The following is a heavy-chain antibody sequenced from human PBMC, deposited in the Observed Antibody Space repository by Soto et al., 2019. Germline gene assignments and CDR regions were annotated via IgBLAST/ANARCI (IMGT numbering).Heavy chain of an antibody. CDR3: ARVAAGYCSGGSCYSPGALHFDY. D-gene: IGHD2-15*01. J-gene: IGHJ4*02. CDR1: GGTFISYA. Sequence: ASVKVSCKASGGTFISYAISWVRQAPGQGLEWMGGIIPIFGTANYAQKFQGRVTITADESTSTAYMELSSLRSEDTAVYYCARVAAGYCSGGSCYSPGALHFDYWGQGTLVTVSS. CDR2: IIPIFGTA. V-gene: IGHV1-69*13.